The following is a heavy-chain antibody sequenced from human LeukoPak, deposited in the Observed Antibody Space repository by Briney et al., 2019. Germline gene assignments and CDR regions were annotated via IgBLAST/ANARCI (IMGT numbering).Heavy chain of an antibody. D-gene: IGHD6-19*01. CDR2: IAADGKDK. V-gene: IGHV3-30*03. CDR3: ARDRGRIAVYYFDY. CDR1: GFTFSSSW. Sequence: QSGGSLRLSCAASGFTFSSSWIHWVRQAPGKGLEWVAVIAADGKDKHHADSVRGRFTISRDNSKNTLYLQMNSLRTEDTAVYYCARDRGRIAVYYFDYWGQGTLVTVSS. J-gene: IGHJ4*02.